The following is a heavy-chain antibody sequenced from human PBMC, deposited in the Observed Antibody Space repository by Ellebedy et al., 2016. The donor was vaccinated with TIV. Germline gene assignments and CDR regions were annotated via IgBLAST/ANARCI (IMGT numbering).Heavy chain of an antibody. J-gene: IGHJ4*02. D-gene: IGHD5-12*01. V-gene: IGHV4-59*01. CDR3: ARGGYGCYEDLDY. CDR2: IYSSGSS. Sequence: MPSETLSLTCTVSGGSISSYYWNWIRQPPGKGLELVGYIYSSGSSYYNPSLRSRVTISVDTSKNQFSLKLRSVTAADTAVYYCARGGYGCYEDLDYWGQGTLVTVSS. CDR1: GGSISSYY.